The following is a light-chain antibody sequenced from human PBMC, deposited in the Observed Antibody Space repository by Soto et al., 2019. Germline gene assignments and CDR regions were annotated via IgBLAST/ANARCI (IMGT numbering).Light chain of an antibody. CDR2: DAS. CDR1: QSLNSR. V-gene: IGKV1-5*01. J-gene: IGKJ1*01. Sequence: DVPLTLSPSTMSASSGDRVTLTCRASQSLNSRLAWYQQRPGKAPKLLIYDASTLDSGVPSRFSGSGSGTEFTITINILQPDDIATYIWQQYKSYSTFGRGTKVDIK. CDR3: QQYKSYST.